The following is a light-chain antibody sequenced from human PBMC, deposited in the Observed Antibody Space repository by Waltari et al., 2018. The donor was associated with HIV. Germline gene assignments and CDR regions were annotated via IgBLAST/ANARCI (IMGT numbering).Light chain of an antibody. CDR2: KNS. CDR3: GTWDSSLSAVV. J-gene: IGLJ2*01. Sequence: QSVLTQPPSVSAAPGQKVTISCSGSSSNIGNNYVTWYQQRPGTAPQRLIYKNSKRPSGIPDRSSGSKSGTSATLGITGLQTGDEADYYCGTWDSSLSAVVFGGGTKLTVL. CDR1: SSNIGNNY. V-gene: IGLV1-51*02.